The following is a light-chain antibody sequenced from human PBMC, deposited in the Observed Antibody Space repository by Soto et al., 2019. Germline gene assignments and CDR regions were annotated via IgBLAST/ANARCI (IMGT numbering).Light chain of an antibody. CDR2: HAA. CDR1: QIVSNN. J-gene: IGKJ4*01. Sequence: EIVMTQSPATLSVSPGARATLSCRASQIVSNNVDWYQQKPGQAPRLLIYHAATRATGIPARFSGSGSGTEVTLTISSLQSEDFAVYYCQQYNEWPLTFGGGTKVEIK. CDR3: QQYNEWPLT. V-gene: IGKV3-15*01.